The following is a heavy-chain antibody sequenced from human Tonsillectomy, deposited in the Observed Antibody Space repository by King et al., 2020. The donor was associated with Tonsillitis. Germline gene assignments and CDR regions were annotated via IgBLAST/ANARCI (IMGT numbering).Heavy chain of an antibody. V-gene: IGHV4-4*07. Sequence: QLQESGPGLVKPSETLSLTCTVSGVSISSYYWSWIRQPAGKGLEWIGRIYTSGSTNYNPSLKSRVTISVDTSKNQFSLKLSSVTAADTAVYYCARVYVGSSGYDYVDWYFDLWGRGTLVTVSS. D-gene: IGHD3-22*01. J-gene: IGHJ2*01. CDR1: GVSISSYY. CDR3: ARVYVGSSGYDYVDWYFDL. CDR2: IYTSGST.